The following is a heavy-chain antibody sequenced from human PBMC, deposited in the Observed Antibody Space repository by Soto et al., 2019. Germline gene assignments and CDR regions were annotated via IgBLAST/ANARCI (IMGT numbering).Heavy chain of an antibody. CDR3: ARGGGPIAY. V-gene: IGHV4-31*03. CDR1: GGSISSDDYY. D-gene: IGHD3-16*01. J-gene: IGHJ4*02. Sequence: QVQLQESGPGLVKPSQTLSLTCTVSGGSISSDDYYWSWLRQHPGNGLEWIGYIYYSGSTYYNPSIDSRVIISVDASENQFSLNLNSVTAADTAVYYCARGGGPIAYWGQGALVTVSS. CDR2: IYYSGST.